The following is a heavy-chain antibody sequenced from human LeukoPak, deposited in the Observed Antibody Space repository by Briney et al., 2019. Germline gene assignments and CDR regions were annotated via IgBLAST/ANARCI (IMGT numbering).Heavy chain of an antibody. CDR2: IKEDDSEK. CDR3: ANEGGGAFDI. Sequence: GGSLRLSCAASGFTFSSYWMSWVRQAPGKGLEWVANIKEDDSEKNYVDSVKGRFTISRDNTKNSLYLQMNSLRAEDTAVYYCANEGGGAFDIWGQGTMVTVSS. J-gene: IGHJ3*02. D-gene: IGHD3-16*01. CDR1: GFTFSSYW. V-gene: IGHV3-7*01.